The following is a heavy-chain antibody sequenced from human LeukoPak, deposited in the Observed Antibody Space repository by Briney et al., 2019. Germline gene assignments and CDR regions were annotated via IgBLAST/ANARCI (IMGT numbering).Heavy chain of an antibody. Sequence: LRLPCAASGFTFSDYYMSWIRQAPGKGLEWIASIYHSGSTYYNPSLKSRVTISVDTSKNQFSLKLTSVTAADTAVYYCARVLYYDVLTGYYINGWFDPGGQGTLVTVSS. V-gene: IGHV4-38-2*01. CDR1: GFTFSDYY. CDR3: ARVLYYDVLTGYYINGWFDP. CDR2: IYHSGST. J-gene: IGHJ5*02. D-gene: IGHD3-9*01.